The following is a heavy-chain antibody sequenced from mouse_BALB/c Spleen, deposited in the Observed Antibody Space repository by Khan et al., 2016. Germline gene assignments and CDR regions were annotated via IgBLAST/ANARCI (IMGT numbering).Heavy chain of an antibody. CDR3: ARGYYELYFDV. V-gene: IGHV1S56*01. J-gene: IGHJ1*01. Sequence: VQLQESGPELVKPGASVRISCKASGYTFPTFYIHWLKQRPGQGLEWIGWIYPGNVNTKYNEKFKDKATLTADKSSSTAYMQLSSLTSEDSAVYFCARGYYELYFDVWGAGTTVTVSS. CDR2: IYPGNVNT. D-gene: IGHD2-4*01. CDR1: GYTFPTFY.